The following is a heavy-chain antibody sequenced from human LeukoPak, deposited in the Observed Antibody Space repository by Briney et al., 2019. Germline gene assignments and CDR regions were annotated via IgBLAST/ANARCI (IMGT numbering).Heavy chain of an antibody. CDR1: GGSFSGYY. CDR3: ARVGVGHSGSRHFDY. J-gene: IGHJ4*02. V-gene: IGHV4-34*01. Sequence: PSETLSLTCAVYGGSFSGYYWSWIRQPPGKGLEWIGEINHSGSTNYNPSLKSRVTISVDTSKNQFSLKLSSVTAADTAVYYCARVGVGHSGSRHFDYWGQGTLVTVSS. D-gene: IGHD5-12*01. CDR2: INHSGST.